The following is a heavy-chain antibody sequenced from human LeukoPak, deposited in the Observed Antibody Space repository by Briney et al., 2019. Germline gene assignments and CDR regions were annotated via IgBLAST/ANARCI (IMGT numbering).Heavy chain of an antibody. J-gene: IGHJ4*02. V-gene: IGHV4-39*02. CDR2: IYNSETT. CDR3: ARDLTYYYDSSGYYYGGAFDY. D-gene: IGHD3-22*01. Sequence: SETLSLTCSVSGDSISRSLYHWTWIRQSPGEGLEWIGNIYNSETTYYKPSLRSRVTISIDTSKNHFSLKLSSVTAADAAVYYCARDLTYYYDSSGYYYGGAFDYWGQGTLVTVSS. CDR1: GDSISRSLYH.